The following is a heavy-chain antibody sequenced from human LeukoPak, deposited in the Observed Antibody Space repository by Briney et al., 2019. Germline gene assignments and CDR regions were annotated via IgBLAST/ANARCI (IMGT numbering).Heavy chain of an antibody. V-gene: IGHV3-30*18. CDR3: AKDFTSFSSSWFSAWGAFDI. CDR1: GFTFSVFG. J-gene: IGHJ3*02. Sequence: PGGSLRLSCTTSGFTFSVFGLHWVRQAPGKGLEWVAVIAYDGSFQYYTDSVKGRFTVSRDKSMNTLYLHMNSLRVEDTAVYYCAKDFTSFSSSWFSAWGAFDIWGQGTMVTVSS. D-gene: IGHD6-13*01. CDR2: IAYDGSFQ.